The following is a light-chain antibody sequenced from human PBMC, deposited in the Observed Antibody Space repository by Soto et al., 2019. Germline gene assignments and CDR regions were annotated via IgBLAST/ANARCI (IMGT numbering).Light chain of an antibody. CDR2: VTS. V-gene: IGKV1-17*01. J-gene: IGKJ1*01. CDR3: LQHDAYPWT. CDR1: QDIGND. Sequence: DLQMTQSPSSLSASVGDRVTITCRASQDIGNDLAWYQQTPGKAPKRLVDVTSSLQTGVPSRFSGSGSGTEFTLTISSLQPEDFATYYCLQHDAYPWTFGQGTRVEIK.